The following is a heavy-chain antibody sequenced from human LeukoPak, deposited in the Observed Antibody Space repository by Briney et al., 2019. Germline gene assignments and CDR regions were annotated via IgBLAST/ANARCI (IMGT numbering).Heavy chain of an antibody. V-gene: IGHV3-74*01. CDR2: IKTDGSTT. D-gene: IGHD3-22*01. Sequence: GGSLRLSCAASGFTFSSYAMNWVRQAPGKGLVWVSRIKTDGSTTNYADSVKGRFTISRDNSRNTLYLQMNSLRAEDTAMYYCAKYDNSGRAGGYWGQGTLVTVSS. CDR3: AKYDNSGRAGGY. CDR1: GFTFSSYA. J-gene: IGHJ4*02.